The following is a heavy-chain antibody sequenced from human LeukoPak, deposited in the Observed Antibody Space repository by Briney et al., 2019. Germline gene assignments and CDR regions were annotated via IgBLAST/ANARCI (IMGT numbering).Heavy chain of an antibody. J-gene: IGHJ5*01. CDR1: GFTFSSYW. Sequence: GGSLRLSCAASGFTFSSYWMHWVRQAPGKGLVWVSRINSDGSTTSHADSVKGRFTISRDNAKNTLFLQMNSVRAEDTAVYYCARGGSSSWYGSWGQGTLVTVSS. CDR3: ARGGSSSWYGS. D-gene: IGHD6-13*01. V-gene: IGHV3-74*01. CDR2: INSDGSTT.